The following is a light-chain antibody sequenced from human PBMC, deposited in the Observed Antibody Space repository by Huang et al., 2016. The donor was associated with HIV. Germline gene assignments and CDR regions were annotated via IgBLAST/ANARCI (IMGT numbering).Light chain of an antibody. CDR3: LHYNHWPPWT. CDR1: QNIGNN. V-gene: IGKV3-15*01. CDR2: GAS. Sequence: MVLTQSPATLSVSPAERATLSCTASQNIGNNLAWYQHKPGQAPRLLIHGASTRATGITARFSGSGSWTHFTLTINSLQSEDFAVYFCLHYNHWPPWTFGPGTRVEI. J-gene: IGKJ1*01.